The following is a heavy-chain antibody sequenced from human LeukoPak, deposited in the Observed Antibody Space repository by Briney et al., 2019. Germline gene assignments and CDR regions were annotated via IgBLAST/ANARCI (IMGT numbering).Heavy chain of an antibody. D-gene: IGHD3-10*01. J-gene: IGHJ4*02. CDR1: GFSISSGYY. V-gene: IGHV4-38-2*02. CDR2: IYHSGST. Sequence: SETLSLACAVSGFSISSGYYWGWIRQPPGMGLEWIGSIYHSGSTYYNPSLKSRVTISVDTSKNQFSLKLSSVTAADTAVYYCAREKLWFGEWVIDYWGQGTLVTVSS. CDR3: AREKLWFGEWVIDY.